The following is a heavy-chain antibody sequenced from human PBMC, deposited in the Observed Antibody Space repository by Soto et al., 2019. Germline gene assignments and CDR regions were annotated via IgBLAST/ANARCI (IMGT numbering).Heavy chain of an antibody. D-gene: IGHD2-15*01. J-gene: IGHJ4*02. CDR2: ISYDGSNK. CDR3: AKDRSVVVVAAALGY. Sequence: QVQLVESGGGVVQPGRSLRLSCAASGFTFSSYGMHWVRQAPGKGLEWVAVISYDGSNKYYADSVKGRFTISRDNSKITLYLQMNSLRAEDTAVYYCAKDRSVVVVAAALGYWGQGTLVTVSS. V-gene: IGHV3-30*18. CDR1: GFTFSSYG.